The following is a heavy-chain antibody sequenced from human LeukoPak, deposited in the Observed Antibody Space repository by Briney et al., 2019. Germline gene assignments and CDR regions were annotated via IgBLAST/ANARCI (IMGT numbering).Heavy chain of an antibody. V-gene: IGHV3-66*01. CDR1: GFTVSSNY. CDR3: ARDTRRYFDWLTYLDY. D-gene: IGHD3-9*01. CDR2: IYSGDKT. Sequence: PSGGSLRLSCAASGFTVSSNYMSWVRQAPGKGLEWVSVIYSGDKTYYADSVKGRFIISRDNSKSTLYLQMNSLRDEDTAVYYCARDTRRYFDWLTYLDYWGQGTLVTVSS. J-gene: IGHJ4*02.